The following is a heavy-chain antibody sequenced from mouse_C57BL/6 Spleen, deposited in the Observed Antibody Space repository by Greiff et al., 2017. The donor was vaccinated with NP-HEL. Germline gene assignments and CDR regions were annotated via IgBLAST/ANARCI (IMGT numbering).Heavy chain of an antibody. Sequence: EVQLQQSGTVLARPGASVKMSCKTSGYTFTSYWMHWVKQRPGQGLEWIGAIYPGNSDTSYNQKCKGKAKLTAVTSASTAYMELSSLTNEDSAVYYCTRLGDYDEDWFAYWGQGTLVTVSA. CDR3: TRLGDYDEDWFAY. CDR2: IYPGNSDT. J-gene: IGHJ3*01. CDR1: GYTFTSYW. D-gene: IGHD2-4*01. V-gene: IGHV1-5*01.